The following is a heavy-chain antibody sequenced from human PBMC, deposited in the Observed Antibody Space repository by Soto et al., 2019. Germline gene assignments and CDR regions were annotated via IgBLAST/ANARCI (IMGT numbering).Heavy chain of an antibody. Sequence: QVHLEQSGAEVKKPGASVKVSCKGSGYTFTTYGITWVRQAPGQGLEWMGWISAHNGNTNYAQKLQGRVTVTRDTSTSTAYMELRSLRSDDTAVYYCAGGRYGDYWGQGALVTVCS. CDR2: ISAHNGNT. V-gene: IGHV1-18*01. CDR3: AGGRYGDY. D-gene: IGHD1-1*01. CDR1: GYTFTTYG. J-gene: IGHJ4*02.